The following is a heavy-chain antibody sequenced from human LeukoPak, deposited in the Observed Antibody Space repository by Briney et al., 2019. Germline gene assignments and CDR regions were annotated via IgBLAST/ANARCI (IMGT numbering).Heavy chain of an antibody. Sequence: ASVKVSCKASGYTVTSYGISWVRQAAGQEREGMGWISAYNGNTNYPQKLQGRVTMTTDTSTSTAYTELRSLRSDDTAVYYCARDQKPFSSPIVVVVAAYYWGQGTLVTVSS. D-gene: IGHD2-15*01. J-gene: IGHJ4*02. V-gene: IGHV1-18*01. CDR2: ISAYNGNT. CDR1: GYTVTSYG. CDR3: ARDQKPFSSPIVVVVAAYY.